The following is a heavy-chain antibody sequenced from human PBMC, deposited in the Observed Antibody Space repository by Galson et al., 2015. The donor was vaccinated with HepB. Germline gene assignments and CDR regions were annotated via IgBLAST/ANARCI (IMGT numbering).Heavy chain of an antibody. J-gene: IGHJ4*02. Sequence: SLRLSCAVSGFTVSSNFMTWVRQAPGKGLEWVSFIYRGGSTIYADSVKGRFTISRDNSKNTLYLQMDSLRAQDTAVYYCTRAQPTYMLASDHWGQGILVTVSS. V-gene: IGHV3-66*01. CDR2: IYRGGST. CDR3: TRAQPTYMLASDH. D-gene: IGHD3-10*02. CDR1: GFTVSSNF.